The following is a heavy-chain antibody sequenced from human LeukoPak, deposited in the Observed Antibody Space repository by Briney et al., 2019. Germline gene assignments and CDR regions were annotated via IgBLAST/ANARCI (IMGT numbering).Heavy chain of an antibody. CDR3: ARSKDSSSLFYYYYYMDV. J-gene: IGHJ6*03. CDR2: IYTSGST. CDR1: GGSISSYY. V-gene: IGHV4-4*07. D-gene: IGHD6-6*01. Sequence: PSETLSLTCTVSGGSISSYYWSWIRQPAGKGLEWIGRIYTSGSTNYNPSLKSRVTISVDTSKNQFSLKLSSVTAADTAVYYCARSKDSSSLFYYYYYMDVWGKGTTVTVSS.